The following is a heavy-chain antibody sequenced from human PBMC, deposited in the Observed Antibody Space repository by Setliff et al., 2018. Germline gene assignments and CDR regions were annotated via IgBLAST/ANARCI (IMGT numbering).Heavy chain of an antibody. CDR3: AKDSTGRDAFDI. Sequence: LRLSCAASGFTFSTYRMHWVRQAPGKGLEWVAVIWDDGGNKYHADSVKGRFTISRDNSRSTLYLELDSLRAEDTAIYYCAKDSTGRDAFDIWGHGTMVTVSS. CDR2: IWDDGGNK. V-gene: IGHV3-33*06. J-gene: IGHJ3*02. CDR1: GFTFSTYR.